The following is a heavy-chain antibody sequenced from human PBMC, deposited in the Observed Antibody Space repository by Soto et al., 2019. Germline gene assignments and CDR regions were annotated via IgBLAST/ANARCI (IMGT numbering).Heavy chain of an antibody. CDR3: APLASGWQYYYFDF. J-gene: IGHJ2*01. D-gene: IGHD6-19*01. CDR1: GGSFSPYF. Sequence: QVQLQQWGAGLLKPSETLSLTCAVYGGSFSPYFWSWIRQPPGKGLEWIAEINHSGSTNYNPSLTRRATLSVDTSTNQVSLKLTSVTAADSAVYYCAPLASGWQYYYFDFWGRGTQVTVSS. CDR2: INHSGST. V-gene: IGHV4-34*01.